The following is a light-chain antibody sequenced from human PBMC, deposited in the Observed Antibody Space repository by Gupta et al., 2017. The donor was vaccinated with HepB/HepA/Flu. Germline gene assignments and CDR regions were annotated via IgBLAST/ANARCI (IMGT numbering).Light chain of an antibody. Sequence: EIVFTQSPAPLALSPGARATLSCRASQSVSSYLAWYQQKPGQAPRLLIYDASNRATGIPARFSGSGSGTDFTLTISSREPEDFAVYYCQQRSNWPPIFTFGPGTKVDIK. CDR1: QSVSSY. J-gene: IGKJ3*01. CDR2: DAS. V-gene: IGKV3-11*01. CDR3: QQRSNWPPIFT.